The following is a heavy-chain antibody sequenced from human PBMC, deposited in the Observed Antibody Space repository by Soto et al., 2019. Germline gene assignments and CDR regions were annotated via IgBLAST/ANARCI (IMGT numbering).Heavy chain of an antibody. V-gene: IGHV3-30*18. CDR2: ISYDGSNK. D-gene: IGHD1-7*01. CDR1: GFTISSYG. J-gene: IGHJ4*02. Sequence: PGGSLRLSCAASGFTISSYGMHWVRQAPGKGLEWVAVISYDGSNKYYADSVKGRFTISRDNSKNTLYLQMNSPRAEDTAVYYCAKDKWRAGTTPGYWGQGTLVTVSS. CDR3: AKDKWRAGTTPGY.